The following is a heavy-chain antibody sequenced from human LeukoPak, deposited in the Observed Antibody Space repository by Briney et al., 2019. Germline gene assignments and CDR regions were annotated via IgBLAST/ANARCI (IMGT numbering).Heavy chain of an antibody. CDR1: GFTFSNYW. V-gene: IGHV3-7*01. Sequence: PGGSLRHSCAASGFTFSNYWMSWVRQAPGKGLEWVANIKEDGSQRYYVDSVKGRFAISRDNAKSSLYLQMNSLRAEDTAVYYCARDSSGLYWGQGTLVTVSS. D-gene: IGHD3-22*01. J-gene: IGHJ4*02. CDR3: ARDSSGLY. CDR2: IKEDGSQR.